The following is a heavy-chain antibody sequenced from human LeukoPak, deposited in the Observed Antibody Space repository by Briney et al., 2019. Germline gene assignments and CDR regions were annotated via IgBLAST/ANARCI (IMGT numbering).Heavy chain of an antibody. CDR1: GFTFSSYG. CDR3: AKKNIDYGDSEGAFDI. V-gene: IGHV3-30*18. D-gene: IGHD4-17*01. J-gene: IGHJ3*02. CDR2: ISYDGSNK. Sequence: GGSLRLSCAASGFTFSSYGMHWVRQAPGKGLEWVAVISYDGSNKYYADSVKGRFTISRDNSKNTLYLQMNSLRAEDTAVYYCAKKNIDYGDSEGAFDIWGQGTMVTVSS.